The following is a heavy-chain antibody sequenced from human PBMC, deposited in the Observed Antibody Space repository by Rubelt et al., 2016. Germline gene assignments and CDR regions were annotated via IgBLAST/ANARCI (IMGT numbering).Heavy chain of an antibody. CDR3: ARDLTGAGF. CDR2: INPNSGGT. Sequence: QVQLVQSGAEVKKPGASVQVSCKASGYTFIGNSMHWVRQAPGPGLEWMGRINPNSGGTNYAHKFQGRVTRTRETSIKAADMELGSLTSDDTAVYYCARDLTGAGFWGQGTLVTVSS. D-gene: IGHD7-27*01. J-gene: IGHJ4*02. V-gene: IGHV1-2*01. CDR1: GYTFIGNS.